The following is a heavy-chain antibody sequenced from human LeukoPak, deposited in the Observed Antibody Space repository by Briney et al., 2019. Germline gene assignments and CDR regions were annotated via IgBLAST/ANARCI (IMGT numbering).Heavy chain of an antibody. CDR2: MHPGNGNT. CDR1: GYRFISNY. V-gene: IGHV1-2*02. D-gene: IGHD2-21*02. J-gene: IGHJ4*01. CDR3: AREGSYCAGGDCYSFDF. Sequence: GASVKVSCKASGYRFISNYIQWVRQAPGLGPEWMGWMHPGNGNTRYAEKFQGRVTMTRDTSINTAYMDLSSLRSDDTAVYYCAREGSYCAGGDCYSFDFWGHGTLITVFS.